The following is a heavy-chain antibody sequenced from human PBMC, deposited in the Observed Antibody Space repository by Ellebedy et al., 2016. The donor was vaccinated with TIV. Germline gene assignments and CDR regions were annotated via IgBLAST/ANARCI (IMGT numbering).Heavy chain of an antibody. V-gene: IGHV1-69*13. CDR2: IIPIFGTA. D-gene: IGHD2-21*02. Sequence: ASVKVSXXASGGTFSSYGISWVRKATGQGLEWVGGIIPIFGTADYAQKFRGRVTITANESTSTACMELSSLTSEDTAVYYCAKGPVRVVTAAYYYYGMDVWGQGTTVTVSS. J-gene: IGHJ6*02. CDR3: AKGPVRVVTAAYYYYGMDV. CDR1: GGTFSSYG.